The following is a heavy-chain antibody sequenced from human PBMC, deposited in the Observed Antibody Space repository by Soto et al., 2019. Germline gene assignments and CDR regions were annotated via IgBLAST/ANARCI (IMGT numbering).Heavy chain of an antibody. Sequence: QVQVVESVGGVVQSGTSLRLYCAASGFTFSNYGMHWVRQATGKVLEWVAVIWHDGKNKYYADSVKGRFTISGDNSKNTLYLQMNRLRAEDRGVYYCARDPGHDEAIDYWCQGTLVTVSS. V-gene: IGHV3-33*01. CDR2: IWHDGKNK. CDR1: GFTFSNYG. D-gene: IGHD1-1*01. CDR3: ARDPGHDEAIDY. J-gene: IGHJ4*02.